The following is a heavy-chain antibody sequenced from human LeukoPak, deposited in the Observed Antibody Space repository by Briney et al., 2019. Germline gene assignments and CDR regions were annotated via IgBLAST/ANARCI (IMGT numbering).Heavy chain of an antibody. CDR3: AKDQAGA. CDR1: GFTFSSYD. V-gene: IGHV3-30*02. CDR2: TRHDGSNK. Sequence: GGSLRLSCAASGFTFSSYDIHWVRQAPGKGLEWVAFTRHDGSNKHYADSVRGRFTISRDNGKNTLYLQMNSLGAEDTAVYYCAKDQAGAWGQGTRVTVSS. J-gene: IGHJ5*02. D-gene: IGHD1-26*01.